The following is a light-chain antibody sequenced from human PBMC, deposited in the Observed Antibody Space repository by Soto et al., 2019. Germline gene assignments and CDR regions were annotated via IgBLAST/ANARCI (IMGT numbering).Light chain of an antibody. J-gene: IGKJ1*01. CDR2: AAS. V-gene: IGKV1-27*01. Sequence: DIQITQSPSAMSASVGDRVTITCRASQGISNYLAWYQQKPGRVPKLLIYAASTLQSGVPSRFSGSGSGTDFTLTISSLQPEDVATYYCQRFNSDPPTFGQGTKVDIK. CDR3: QRFNSDPPT. CDR1: QGISNY.